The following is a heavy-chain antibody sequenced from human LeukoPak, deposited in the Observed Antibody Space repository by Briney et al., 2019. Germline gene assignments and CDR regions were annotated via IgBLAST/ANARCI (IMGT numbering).Heavy chain of an antibody. D-gene: IGHD6-13*01. J-gene: IGHJ3*02. Sequence: GASVKVSCKASGYTFTSYGISWVRQAPGQGLEWMGWISAYNGNTNYAQKLQGRVTMTTDTSTSTAYMELRSLRSDDTAVYYCARDEGPCREVAAAGCDAFDIWGQGTMVTVSS. CDR2: ISAYNGNT. CDR1: GYTFTSYG. V-gene: IGHV1-18*01. CDR3: ARDEGPCREVAAAGCDAFDI.